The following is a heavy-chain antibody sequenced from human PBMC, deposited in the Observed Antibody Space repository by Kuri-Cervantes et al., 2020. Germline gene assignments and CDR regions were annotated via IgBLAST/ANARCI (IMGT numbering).Heavy chain of an antibody. V-gene: IGHV3-23*01. D-gene: IGHD5-24*01. J-gene: IGHJ4*02. CDR1: GFTFSNYV. CDR3: ARGDGYNYVGFDY. Sequence: GESLKISCAASGFTFSNYVMSWVRQAPGKGLEWVSVISGSGGTTYYADSVKGRFTISRDNSKNTLYLQMYSLTAEDTAVYFCARGDGYNYVGFDYWGQGTLVTVSS. CDR2: ISGSGGTT.